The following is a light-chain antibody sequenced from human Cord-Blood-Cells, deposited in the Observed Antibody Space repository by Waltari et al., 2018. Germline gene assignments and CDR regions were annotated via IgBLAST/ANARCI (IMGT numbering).Light chain of an antibody. J-gene: IGKJ1*01. CDR1: QSISSW. CDR3: QQYNSYST. Sequence: DTQMTQSPSTLSASVGHRVTITCRASQSISSWLAWYQQKPGKAPKLLIYKASSLESGVPSRFSGSGSGTEFTRTISSLQPDDFATYYGQQYNSYSTFGQGTKVEIK. CDR2: KAS. V-gene: IGKV1-5*03.